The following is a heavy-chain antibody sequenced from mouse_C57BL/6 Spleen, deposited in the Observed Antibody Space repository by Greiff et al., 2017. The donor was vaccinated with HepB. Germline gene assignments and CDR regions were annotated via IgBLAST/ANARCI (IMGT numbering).Heavy chain of an antibody. J-gene: IGHJ1*03. D-gene: IGHD1-1*01. V-gene: IGHV1-82*01. Sequence: QVQLKESGPELVKPGASVKISCKASGYAFSSSWMNWVKQRPGKGLEWIGRIYPGDGDTNYNGKFKGKATLTADKSSSTAYMQLSSLTSEDSAVYFCANYYYGSSYGYFDVWGTGTTVTVSS. CDR3: ANYYYGSSYGYFDV. CDR2: IYPGDGDT. CDR1: GYAFSSSW.